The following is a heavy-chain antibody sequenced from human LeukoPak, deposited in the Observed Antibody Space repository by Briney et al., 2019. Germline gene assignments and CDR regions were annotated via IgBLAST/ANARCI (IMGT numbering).Heavy chain of an antibody. D-gene: IGHD6-19*01. CDR3: ARDPNQYEAVHPFDY. J-gene: IGHJ4*02. Sequence: GASVKVSCKASGYSFTTYGITWVRRAPGQGLEWMGWISTYNGNTKYSQKLQGRVTMTTDTSTTTVYMELRSLRSDDTAVYYCARDPNQYEAVHPFDYWGQGTLVTVSS. CDR1: GYSFTTYG. V-gene: IGHV1-18*01. CDR2: ISTYNGNT.